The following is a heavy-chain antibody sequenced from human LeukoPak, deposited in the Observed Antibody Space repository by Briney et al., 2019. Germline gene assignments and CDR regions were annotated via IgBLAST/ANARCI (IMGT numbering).Heavy chain of an antibody. CDR2: IKSKTDGGTT. Sequence: PGGSLRLSCAASGFTFSNAWMSWVRQAPGKGLEWVGRIKSKTDGGTTDYAAPVKGSFTISRDDSKNTLYLQMNSLKTEDTAVYYCTTDTIIEEFDYWGQGTLVTVSS. J-gene: IGHJ4*02. V-gene: IGHV3-15*01. CDR1: GFTFSNAW. CDR3: TTDTIIEEFDY. D-gene: IGHD3-9*01.